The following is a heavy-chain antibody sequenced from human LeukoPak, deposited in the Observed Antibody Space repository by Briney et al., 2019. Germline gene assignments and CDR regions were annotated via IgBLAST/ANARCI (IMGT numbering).Heavy chain of an antibody. V-gene: IGHV4-30-4*01. J-gene: IGHJ4*02. CDR1: GGSISSGDYY. CDR2: IYYSGST. CDR3: ARGRTGDFWSGGFDY. Sequence: SETLSLACTVSGGSISSGDYYWSWLRQPPGKGLEWIGYIYYSGSTYYNPSLKSRVTISVDTSKNQFSLKLSSVTAADTAVYYCARGRTGDFWSGGFDYWGQGTLVTVSS. D-gene: IGHD3-3*01.